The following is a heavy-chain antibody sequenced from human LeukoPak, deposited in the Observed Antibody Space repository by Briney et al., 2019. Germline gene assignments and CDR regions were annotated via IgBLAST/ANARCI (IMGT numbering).Heavy chain of an antibody. CDR1: GFTFSSYG. CDR2: ISYDGSNK. D-gene: IGHD6-13*01. V-gene: IGHV3-30*03. J-gene: IGHJ1*01. Sequence: PGRSLRLSCAASGFTFSSYGMHWVRQAPGKGLEWVAVISYDGSNKYYADSVKGRFTISRDNSKNTLYLQMNGLRAEDTAVYYCALQQLATKYFQHWGQGALVTVSS. CDR3: ALQQLATKYFQH.